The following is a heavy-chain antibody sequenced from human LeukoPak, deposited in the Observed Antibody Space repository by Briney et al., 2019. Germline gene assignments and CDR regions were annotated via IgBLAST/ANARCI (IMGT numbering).Heavy chain of an antibody. CDR1: GGTFSSYA. J-gene: IGHJ6*02. V-gene: IGHV1-69*04. D-gene: IGHD1-7*01. Sequence: SVKVSCKASGGTFSSYAISWVRQAPGQGLEWMGRIIPILGIANYAQEFQGRVTITADKSTSTAYMELSSLRSEDTAVYYCARTNYPNYYYYGMDVWGQGTTVTVSS. CDR2: IIPILGIA. CDR3: ARTNYPNYYYYGMDV.